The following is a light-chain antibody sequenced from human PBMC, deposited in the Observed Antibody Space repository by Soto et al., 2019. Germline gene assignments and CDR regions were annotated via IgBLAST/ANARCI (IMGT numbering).Light chain of an antibody. V-gene: IGLV3-9*01. CDR1: NIESKN. J-gene: IGLJ2*01. CDR3: QVWVGSTAV. CDR2: RDT. Sequence: SSELTQSLSVSVALGQTASITCGGDNIESKNVHWYQQKPGQAPVLVIYRDTNRPSGIPERFSGANSGNTATLTISRAQVGDEADFFCQVWVGSTAVFGGGTKLTVL.